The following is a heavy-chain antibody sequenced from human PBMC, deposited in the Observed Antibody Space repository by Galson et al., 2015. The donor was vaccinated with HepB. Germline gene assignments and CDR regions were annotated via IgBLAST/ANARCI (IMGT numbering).Heavy chain of an antibody. CDR3: ALEASPRYCSSTSCIFFDY. CDR1: GGTFSSYA. CDR2: IIPILGIA. Sequence: SVKVSCKASGGTFSSYAISWVRQAPGQGLEWMGRIIPILGIANYAQKFQGRVTITADKSTSTAYMELSSLRSEDTAVYYCALEASPRYCSSTSCIFFDYWGQGTLVTVSS. D-gene: IGHD2-2*01. V-gene: IGHV1-69*04. J-gene: IGHJ4*02.